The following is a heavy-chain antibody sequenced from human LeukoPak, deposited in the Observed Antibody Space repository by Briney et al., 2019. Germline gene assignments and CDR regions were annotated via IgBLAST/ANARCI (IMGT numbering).Heavy chain of an antibody. CDR2: ISSSGSTI. J-gene: IGHJ6*03. V-gene: IGHV3-48*03. CDR1: GFTFSSYE. D-gene: IGHD6-19*01. CDR3: AREGVAVAGKNYYYYMDV. Sequence: QTGGSLRLSCAASGFTFSSYEMNWVRQAPGKGLEWVSYISSSGSTIYYADSVKGRFTISRDNAKNSLYLQMNSLRAEDTALYYCAREGVAVAGKNYYYYMDVWGKGTTVTVSS.